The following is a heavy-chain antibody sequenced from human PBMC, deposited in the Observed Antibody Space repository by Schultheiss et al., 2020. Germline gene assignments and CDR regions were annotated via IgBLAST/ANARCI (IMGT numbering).Heavy chain of an antibody. J-gene: IGHJ4*02. CDR2: IYHSGST. V-gene: IGHV4-61*08. CDR1: GGSISSGGYY. CDR3: ASGFIGGGSGYQDDY. D-gene: IGHD3-22*01. Sequence: SETLSLTCTVSGGSISSGGYYWSWIRQHPGKGLEWIGYIYHSGSTNYNPSLKSRVTISVDTSKNQFSLKLSSVTAADTAVYYCASGFIGGGSGYQDDYWGQGTLVTVSS.